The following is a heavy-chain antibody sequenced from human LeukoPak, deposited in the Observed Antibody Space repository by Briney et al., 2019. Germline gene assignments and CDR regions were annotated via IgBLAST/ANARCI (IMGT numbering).Heavy chain of an antibody. CDR1: GSTFSDYY. Sequence: GSLRLSCAASGSTFSDYYMSWIRQAPGKGLEWVSYISSSGSTIYYADSVKGRFTISRVNAKNSLYLQMNSLRAEDTAVYYCARELSYYYDSSGYHFPFQHWGQGTLVTVSS. CDR2: ISSSGSTI. V-gene: IGHV3-11*01. CDR3: ARELSYYYDSSGYHFPFQH. J-gene: IGHJ1*01. D-gene: IGHD3-22*01.